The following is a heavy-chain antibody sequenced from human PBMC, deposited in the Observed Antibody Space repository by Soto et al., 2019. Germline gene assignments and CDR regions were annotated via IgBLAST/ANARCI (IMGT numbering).Heavy chain of an antibody. CDR3: ARSSPHYYYGMDV. Sequence: EVQLVESGGGLVQPGGSLRLSCAASGFTFSSYGMNWVRQAPGKGLEWVSYISSSGSTIYYADSVKGRFTISRDNAKNSLYLQMNSLRAEDTAVYYCARSSPHYYYGMDVWGQGTTVTVSS. CDR1: GFTFSSYG. CDR2: ISSSGSTI. D-gene: IGHD6-13*01. J-gene: IGHJ6*02. V-gene: IGHV3-48*03.